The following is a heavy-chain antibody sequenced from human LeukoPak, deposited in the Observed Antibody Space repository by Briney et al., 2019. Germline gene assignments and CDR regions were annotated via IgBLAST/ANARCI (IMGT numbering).Heavy chain of an antibody. V-gene: IGHV4-4*07. D-gene: IGHD6-13*01. CDR2: IYSTGST. J-gene: IGHJ4*02. Sequence: SETLSLTYTVSGGSISSYYWSWVRQPAGKGLEWIGRIYSTGSTNYNPSLKSRVTMSVDTSKNQFSLRLRSVTAADTAVYYCARQIASAGTAGFDFWGQGALVTVSS. CDR3: ARQIASAGTAGFDF. CDR1: GGSISSYY.